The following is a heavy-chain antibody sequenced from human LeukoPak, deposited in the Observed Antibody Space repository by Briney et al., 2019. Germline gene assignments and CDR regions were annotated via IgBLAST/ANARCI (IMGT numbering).Heavy chain of an antibody. CDR3: AKSTTVTTQQRGYFDY. D-gene: IGHD4-11*01. J-gene: IGHJ4*02. V-gene: IGHV3-9*01. CDR2: ISWNSGRI. Sequence: GRSLRLSCAASGFTLNGYAMHWVRQAPGKGLEWVSGISWNSGRIGYADSVKGRFTISRDNPKNTLYLQMNSLRTEDTAVYYCAKSTTVTTQQRGYFDYWGQGTLVTVSS. CDR1: GFTLNGYA.